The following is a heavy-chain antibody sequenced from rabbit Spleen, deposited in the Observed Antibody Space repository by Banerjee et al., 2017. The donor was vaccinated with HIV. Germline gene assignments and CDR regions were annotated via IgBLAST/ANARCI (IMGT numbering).Heavy chain of an antibody. J-gene: IGHJ4*01. CDR1: GIDFSSWYY. V-gene: IGHV1S40*01. CDR2: INAATGRP. D-gene: IGHD1-1*01. CDR3: ARDLVGVIGWNFYL. Sequence: EESGGGLVKPGGTLTLTCKVSGIDFSSWYYMCWVRQAPGKGLEWIACINAATGRPVYATWAKGRFTISRTSSTTVTLQMTSLTAADRAAYFCARDLVGVIGWNFYLWGPGTLVTVS.